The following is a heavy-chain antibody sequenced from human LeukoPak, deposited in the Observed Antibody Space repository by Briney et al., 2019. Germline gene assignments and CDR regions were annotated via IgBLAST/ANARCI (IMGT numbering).Heavy chain of an antibody. V-gene: IGHV4-34*01. Sequence: SETLSLTCAVYGGSFSGYYWSWIRQPPGKGLEWIGEIKHGGSTNYNPSLKSRVTISVDRSKNQFSLKVNSVTAADTAVYYCARDGGSYRDFEYWGQGTLVTVSS. J-gene: IGHJ4*02. CDR2: IKHGGST. CDR3: ARDGGSYRDFEY. CDR1: GGSFSGYY. D-gene: IGHD1-26*01.